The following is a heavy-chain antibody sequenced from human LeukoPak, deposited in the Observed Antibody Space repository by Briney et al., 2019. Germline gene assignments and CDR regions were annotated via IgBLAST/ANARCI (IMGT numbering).Heavy chain of an antibody. CDR2: ISYDGSNK. CDR1: GFTFSSYG. Sequence: GGSLRLSCAASGFTFSSYGMHWVRQAPGKGLEWVAVISYDGSNKYYADSVKGRFTISRGNSKNTLYLQMNSLRAEDTAVYYCAKDEPHGSGWLYWGQGTLVTVSS. J-gene: IGHJ4*02. V-gene: IGHV3-30*18. CDR3: AKDEPHGSGWLY. D-gene: IGHD6-19*01.